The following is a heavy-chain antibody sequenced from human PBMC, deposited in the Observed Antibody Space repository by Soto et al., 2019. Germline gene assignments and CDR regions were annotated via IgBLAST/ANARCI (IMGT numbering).Heavy chain of an antibody. V-gene: IGHV5-51*01. CDR1: GYGFSTHW. CDR2: IFPSDSDT. Sequence: GESLKISCKSSGYGFSTHWIGWVRQMPGKGLEWMGIIFPSDSDTRYTPSFQGQVTISADKSINTAYLQWNSLKASDTAMYYCATPGGFGMDVWGQGTPVTVSS. D-gene: IGHD5-12*01. CDR3: ATPGGFGMDV. J-gene: IGHJ6*02.